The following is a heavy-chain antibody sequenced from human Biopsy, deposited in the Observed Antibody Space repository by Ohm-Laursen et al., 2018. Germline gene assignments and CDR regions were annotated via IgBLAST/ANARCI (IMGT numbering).Heavy chain of an antibody. Sequence: SVKVSCKASGFSFTGYYIHWVRQAPGQGLEWMGWISPKSGGTNYAQKFQGNITMTKNTSMSTAYMEMSRLRSDDTAVYYCALQSVAQMKNFDYWGRGTLVTVSS. J-gene: IGHJ4*02. V-gene: IGHV1-2*02. D-gene: IGHD6-19*01. CDR2: ISPKSGGT. CDR1: GFSFTGYY. CDR3: ALQSVAQMKNFDY.